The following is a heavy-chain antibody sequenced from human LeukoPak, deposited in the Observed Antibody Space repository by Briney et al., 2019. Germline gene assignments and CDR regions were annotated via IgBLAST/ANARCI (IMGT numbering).Heavy chain of an antibody. Sequence: GGSLRLSCAASGFTFSSYAMHWVRQAPGKGLEWVAVISYDGSNKYYADSVKGRLTISRDNSKNTLYLQMNSLRAEDTAVYYCARNYEYYYYGMDVWGQGTTVTVSS. CDR1: GFTFSSYA. V-gene: IGHV3-30-3*01. CDR2: ISYDGSNK. D-gene: IGHD1-7*01. J-gene: IGHJ6*02. CDR3: ARNYEYYYYGMDV.